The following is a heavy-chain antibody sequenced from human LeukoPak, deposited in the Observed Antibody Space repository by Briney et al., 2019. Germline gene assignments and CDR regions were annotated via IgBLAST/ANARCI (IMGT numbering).Heavy chain of an antibody. J-gene: IGHJ4*02. Sequence: PGGSLRLSCAASGFTFSDYAMSWVRQAPGKGLEWVSAITGSGSVKYYADSVKGRFTISRDNSGNTLFLQMNSLRAEDTAVYYCAKQRAASYGDFDYWGQGTLVTVSS. V-gene: IGHV3-23*01. CDR2: ITGSGSVK. CDR1: GFTFSDYA. CDR3: AKQRAASYGDFDY. D-gene: IGHD2-15*01.